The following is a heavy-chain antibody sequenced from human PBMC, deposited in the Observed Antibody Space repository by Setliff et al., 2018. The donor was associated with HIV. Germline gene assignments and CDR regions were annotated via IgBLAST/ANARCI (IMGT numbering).Heavy chain of an antibody. J-gene: IGHJ3*02. CDR2: ISASGGT. V-gene: IGHV4-61*09. Sequence: SETLSLTCTVSGGSISTNEHYWSWIRQPAGKELQWIGHISASGGTNYNPSLESRLTISVDTSRNQFSLRLSSVTAADTAVYYCARAPTGVTNAFDIWGQGTMVTVSS. D-gene: IGHD2-8*02. CDR1: GGSISTNEHY. CDR3: ARAPTGVTNAFDI.